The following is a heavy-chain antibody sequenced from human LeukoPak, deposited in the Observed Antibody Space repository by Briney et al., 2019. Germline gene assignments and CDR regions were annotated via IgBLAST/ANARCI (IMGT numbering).Heavy chain of an antibody. Sequence: SETLPLTCTVSGGSIGSTSYYWGWIRQPPGRGLEWNGSIYYSGSTYYNPSLKSRVTISVDTSKNQLSLELSSVTAADTAVYYCARHSSLGSGYYYWGQGTLVTVSS. CDR2: IYYSGST. V-gene: IGHV4-39*01. CDR3: ARHSSLGSGYYY. J-gene: IGHJ4*02. CDR1: GGSIGSTSYY. D-gene: IGHD3-22*01.